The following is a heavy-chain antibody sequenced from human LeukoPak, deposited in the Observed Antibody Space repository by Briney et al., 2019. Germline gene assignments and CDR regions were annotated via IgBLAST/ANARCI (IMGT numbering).Heavy chain of an antibody. D-gene: IGHD4-17*01. CDR2: ISAYNGNT. V-gene: IGHV1-18*01. CDR3: ARDPPTVTTSHYYYYGMDV. CDR1: GYTFTSYG. Sequence: PGASVKASCKASGYTFTSYGISWVRQAPGQGLEWMGWISAYNGNTNYAQKLQGRVTMTTDTSTSTAYMELRSLRSDDTAVYYCARDPPTVTTSHYYYYGMDVWGQGTTVTVSS. J-gene: IGHJ6*02.